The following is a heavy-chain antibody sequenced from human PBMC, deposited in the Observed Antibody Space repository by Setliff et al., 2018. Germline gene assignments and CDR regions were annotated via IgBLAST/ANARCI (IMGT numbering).Heavy chain of an antibody. Sequence: ASVKVSCKASGYTFTSYDINWVRQATGQGLEWMGWMNPNSGNTGYAQKFQGRVTMTRNTSISTAYMELSSLRSEDTAVYYCARGLVSLHYDFWSGHYLGGYMDVWGKGTTVTVS. V-gene: IGHV1-8*02. CDR2: MNPNSGNT. D-gene: IGHD3-3*01. CDR1: GYTFTSYD. CDR3: ARGLVSLHYDFWSGHYLGGYMDV. J-gene: IGHJ6*03.